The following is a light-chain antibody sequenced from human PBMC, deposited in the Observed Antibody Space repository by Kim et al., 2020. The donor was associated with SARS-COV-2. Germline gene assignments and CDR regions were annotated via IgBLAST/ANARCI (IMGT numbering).Light chain of an antibody. CDR1: QSVSSY. J-gene: IGKJ1*01. Sequence: EIVLTQSPATLSLSPGERATLSCRASQSVSSYLAWYQQKPGQAPRLLIYDASNRATGIPARFSGSGSGTDFTLTISSLEPEDVAVYYCQQRSNWPPRTFGQGTKVDIK. CDR2: DAS. V-gene: IGKV3-11*01. CDR3: QQRSNWPPRT.